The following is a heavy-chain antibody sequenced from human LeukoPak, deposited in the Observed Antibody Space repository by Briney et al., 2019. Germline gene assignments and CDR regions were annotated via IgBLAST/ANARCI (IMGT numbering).Heavy chain of an antibody. CDR2: ISGSGGST. J-gene: IGHJ3*02. D-gene: IGHD1-26*01. CDR1: GFTFSSYA. Sequence: GGSLRLSCAASGFTFSSYAMSWVRQAPGKGLEWVSAISGSGGSTYYADSVKGRFTISRDNSKNTLYLQMNSLRAEDTAVYYCAKDRGLVGATGAFDIWDQGTMVTVSS. V-gene: IGHV3-23*01. CDR3: AKDRGLVGATGAFDI.